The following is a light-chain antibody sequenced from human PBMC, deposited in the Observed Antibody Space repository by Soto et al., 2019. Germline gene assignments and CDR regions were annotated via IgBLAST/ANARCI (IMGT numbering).Light chain of an antibody. CDR3: CSYAGSTTFYV. CDR2: EVS. V-gene: IGLV2-23*02. CDR1: SSDVGGYNY. Sequence: QSALTQPASVSGSPGQSITISCTGTSSDVGGYNYVSWYQQHPGKAPKLMIYEVSNRPSGVSNRFSGSKSGNTASLTISGLQAEDEADYYCCSYAGSTTFYVFGTGTQLTVL. J-gene: IGLJ1*01.